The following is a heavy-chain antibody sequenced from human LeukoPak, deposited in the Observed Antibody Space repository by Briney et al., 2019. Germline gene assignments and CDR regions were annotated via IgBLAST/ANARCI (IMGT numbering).Heavy chain of an antibody. CDR3: ARDWDVDTAMVTVDY. Sequence: GGSLRLSCVASGVTFSRYAINWVRQAPGKGLEWVSAISATGRRTDYAGSVKGRFSISRDNTKNSLYLQMNSLGAEDTAVYYCARDWDVDTAMVTVDYWGQGTLVTVSS. CDR1: GVTFSRYA. V-gene: IGHV3-23*01. J-gene: IGHJ4*02. CDR2: ISATGRRT. D-gene: IGHD5-18*01.